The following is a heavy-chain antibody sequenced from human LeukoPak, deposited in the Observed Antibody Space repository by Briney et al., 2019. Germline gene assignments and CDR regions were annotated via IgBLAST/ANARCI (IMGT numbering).Heavy chain of an antibody. CDR2: IFHSGSI. CDR1: GGSISSSNW. CDR3: ARRASGSYEYFDY. D-gene: IGHD1-26*01. V-gene: IGHV4-4*02. J-gene: IGHJ4*02. Sequence: SGTLSLTCAVSGGSISSSNWWSWVRQPPGKGLEWIGEIFHSGSINYNPSLKSRVTISVDKSKNQFSLKLSSVTAADTAVYYCARRASGSYEYFDYWGQGTLVTVSS.